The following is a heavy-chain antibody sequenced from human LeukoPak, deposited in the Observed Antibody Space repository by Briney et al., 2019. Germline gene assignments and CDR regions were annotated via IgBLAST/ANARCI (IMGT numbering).Heavy chain of an antibody. CDR1: GGSISSYY. V-gene: IGHV4-59*01. CDR3: AREGGGNAFDI. D-gene: IGHD3-16*01. Sequence: SETLSLTCTVSGGSISSYYWSWIRQPPGKGLEWIGYIYYSGSTNYNPSLKSRVTISVDTSNNQFSLKLSSVTAADTAVYYCAREGGGNAFDIWGQGTMYTVSS. CDR2: IYYSGST. J-gene: IGHJ3*02.